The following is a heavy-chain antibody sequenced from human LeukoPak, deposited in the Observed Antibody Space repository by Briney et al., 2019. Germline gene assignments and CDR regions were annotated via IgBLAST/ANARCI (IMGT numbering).Heavy chain of an antibody. CDR1: GYSISSGYY. CDR3: ASNMVRGIIKINYYYMDV. J-gene: IGHJ6*03. CDR2: IYHSGST. V-gene: IGHV4-38-2*01. Sequence: PSETLSLTCAVSGYSISSGYYWGWIRQPPGKGLEWIGSIYHSGSTYYNPSLKSRVTISVDTSKNQYSLNLKSVTAADTAVYYCASNMVRGIIKINYYYMDVWGKGTTVTVSS. D-gene: IGHD3-10*01.